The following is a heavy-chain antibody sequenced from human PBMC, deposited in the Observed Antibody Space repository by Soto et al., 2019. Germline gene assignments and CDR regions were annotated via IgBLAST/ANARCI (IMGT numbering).Heavy chain of an antibody. Sequence: EGQLVEPGGGLVQPGRSLRLSCSVSGFTFGDYGMHWVRQAPGRGLEWASFIGWHSGSTTYAVSVKGRFTSSRDNDKNTPFLQMNSLIVEDTAFYYCVKDTGRAYPRGGVDLWGQGTMVTVSS. CDR3: VKDTGRAYPRGGVDL. CDR1: GFTFGDYG. D-gene: IGHD2-15*01. V-gene: IGHV3-9*01. J-gene: IGHJ3*01. CDR2: IGWHSGST.